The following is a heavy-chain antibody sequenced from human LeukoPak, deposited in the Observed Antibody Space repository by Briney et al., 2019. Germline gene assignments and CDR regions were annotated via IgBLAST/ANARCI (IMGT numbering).Heavy chain of an antibody. D-gene: IGHD1-14*01. CDR1: GFTFSSYA. Sequence: GGSLRLSCAASGFTFSSYAMSWVRQAPGKGLEWVSAISGSGGSTYYADSVKGRFTISRNNSKNTLYLQMNSLRAEDTAVYYCAKNRRLQILEKWGQGTLVTVSS. J-gene: IGHJ4*02. CDR2: ISGSGGST. CDR3: AKNRRLQILEK. V-gene: IGHV3-23*01.